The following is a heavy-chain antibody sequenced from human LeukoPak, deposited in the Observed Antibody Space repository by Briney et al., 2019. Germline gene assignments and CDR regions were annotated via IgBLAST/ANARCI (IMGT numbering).Heavy chain of an antibody. J-gene: IGHJ4*02. CDR3: ARDGALWVGDFTFYFDS. D-gene: IGHD3-10*01. Sequence: ASVKVSCKASGYTFTSYAMNWVRQAPGQGLEWMGWINPNNGDTDSAQKFKGRVTMTRDTSISTVYMELTRLTPDDTAVYFCARDGALWVGDFTFYFDSWGQGSLVTVSS. CDR1: GYTFTSYA. V-gene: IGHV1-2*02. CDR2: INPNNGDT.